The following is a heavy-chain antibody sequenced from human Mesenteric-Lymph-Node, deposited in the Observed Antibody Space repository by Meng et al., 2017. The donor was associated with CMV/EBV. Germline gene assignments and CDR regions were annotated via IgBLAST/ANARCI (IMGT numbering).Heavy chain of an antibody. CDR2: ISGSDGST. J-gene: IGHJ4*02. CDR3: ARAHRITASDY. CDR1: GFIFSNYE. Sequence: GESLKISCAASGFIFSNYEMNWVRQAPGKGLEWVSYISGSDGSTYYTDSVKGRFTISRDNSKNTLFLQMNSLRAEDTAVYYCARAHRITASDYWGQGTLVTVSS. D-gene: IGHD1-20*01. V-gene: IGHV3-48*03.